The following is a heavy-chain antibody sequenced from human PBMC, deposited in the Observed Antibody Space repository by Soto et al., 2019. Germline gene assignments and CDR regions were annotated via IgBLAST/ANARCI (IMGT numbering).Heavy chain of an antibody. D-gene: IGHD2-21*02. CDR1: GFTFSSYS. CDR2: ISSSSSYI. J-gene: IGHJ6*02. CDR3: ARDEVTHYYYYGMDV. V-gene: IGHV3-21*01. Sequence: PGGSLRLSCAASGFTFSSYSMNWVRQAPGKGLEWVSSISSSSSYIYYADSVKGRFTISRDNAKNSLYLQMNSLRAEDTAVYYCARDEVTHYYYYGMDVWGQGTTVTVSS.